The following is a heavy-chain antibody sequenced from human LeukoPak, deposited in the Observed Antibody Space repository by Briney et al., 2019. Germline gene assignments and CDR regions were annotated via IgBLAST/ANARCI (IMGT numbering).Heavy chain of an antibody. Sequence: GGSLRLFCEASGFTFSTYAMGWVGQGPGKGLEWVSSVSGSGGSTYYADSVRGRFTISRDNSNNTLYLRTNSLTADDTAVYYWAKAGSGRWTWFGPWSEGNLVTVSS. CDR1: GFTFSTYA. V-gene: IGHV3-23*01. J-gene: IGHJ5*02. D-gene: IGHD3-10*01. CDR3: AKAGSGRWTWFGP. CDR2: VSGSGGST.